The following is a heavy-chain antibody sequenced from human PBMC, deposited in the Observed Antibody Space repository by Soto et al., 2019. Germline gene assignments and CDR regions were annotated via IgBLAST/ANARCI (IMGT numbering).Heavy chain of an antibody. CDR3: ARGSYYYDSRGYYHY. CDR2: IYYSGST. J-gene: IGHJ4*02. CDR1: GGSISSGDYY. D-gene: IGHD3-22*01. V-gene: IGHV4-30-4*01. Sequence: QVQLQESGPGLVKPSQTLSLTCTVSGGSISSGDYYWSWIRQPPGKGLEWIGYIYYSGSTYYNPSLNMRVTIXXDXSXXHFSLKLRSVTAADTAVYYCARGSYYYDSRGYYHYWGQGTLVTVSS.